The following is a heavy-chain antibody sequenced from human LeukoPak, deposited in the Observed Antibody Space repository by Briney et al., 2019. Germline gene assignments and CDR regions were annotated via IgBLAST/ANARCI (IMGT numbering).Heavy chain of an antibody. D-gene: IGHD2-15*01. Sequence: GGSLRLSCAASGFTFSSYEMNWVRQAPGKGLEWVSYISSSGSTIYYADSVKGRFTISRDNSKNTLYLQMNSLSAEDTAVYYCAKNGDRGAYCSGGTCYPYYYYYMDVWGKGTTVTISS. J-gene: IGHJ6*03. CDR1: GFTFSSYE. V-gene: IGHV3-48*03. CDR3: AKNGDRGAYCSGGTCYPYYYYYMDV. CDR2: ISSSGSTI.